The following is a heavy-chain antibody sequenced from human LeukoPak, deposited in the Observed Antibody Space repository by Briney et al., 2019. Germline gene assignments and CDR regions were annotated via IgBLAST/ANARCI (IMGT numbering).Heavy chain of an antibody. CDR3: PRGKTRGGFDI. J-gene: IGHJ3*02. D-gene: IGHD3-10*01. CDR2: VNGDGSGT. CDR1: GFSFSSSW. V-gene: IGHV3-74*01. Sequence: GGSLRLSCAASGFSFSSSWMHWVRQAPGKGQVWVSRVNGDGSGTIYADSVKGRFTISRDNAKNTLYLQMNSLRAEDTAVYYCPRGKTRGGFDIWGQGTMVTVSS.